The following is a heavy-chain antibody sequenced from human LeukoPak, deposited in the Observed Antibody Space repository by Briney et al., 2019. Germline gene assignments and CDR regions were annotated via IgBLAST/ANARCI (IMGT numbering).Heavy chain of an antibody. D-gene: IGHD6-19*01. J-gene: IGHJ5*02. CDR2: IYTSGST. CDR3: ARRKAVVLDP. Sequence: SQTLSLTCTVSGGSISSGSYYWSWIRQPAGKGLEWIGRIYTSGSTNYNPSLKSRVTISVDTSKNQFSLKLSSVTAADTAVYYCARRKAVVLDPWGQGTLVTVSS. CDR1: GGSISSGSYY. V-gene: IGHV4-61*02.